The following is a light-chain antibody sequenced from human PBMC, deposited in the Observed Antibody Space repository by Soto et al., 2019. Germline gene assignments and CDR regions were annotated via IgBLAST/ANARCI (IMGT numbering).Light chain of an antibody. J-gene: IGKJ3*01. V-gene: IGKV3D-20*02. CDR1: QSVSSRY. Sequence: ENLLTPSPGTPSLSPGERATLSCRGSQSVSSRYLAWYQPTPGQAPRLXXYGASSRANGIPDRFSGSGSGTDFTLTISRLEPEDFAVYDCQQRSNWPPFSFGPGTKVDIK. CDR3: QQRSNWPPFS. CDR2: GAS.